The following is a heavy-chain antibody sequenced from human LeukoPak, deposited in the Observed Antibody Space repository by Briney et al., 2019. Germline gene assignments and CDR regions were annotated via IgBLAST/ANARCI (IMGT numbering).Heavy chain of an antibody. CDR3: ARDWDGDTPGGFDY. D-gene: IGHD7-27*01. V-gene: IGHV3-30-3*01. Sequence: QPGRSLRLSCAASGFTFSSYAMHWVRQAPGKGLEWVAVISYDGSNKYYADSVKGRFTISRDNSKNTLYLQMNSLRAEDTAVYYCARDWDGDTPGGFDYWGQGTLVTVSS. J-gene: IGHJ4*02. CDR2: ISYDGSNK. CDR1: GFTFSSYA.